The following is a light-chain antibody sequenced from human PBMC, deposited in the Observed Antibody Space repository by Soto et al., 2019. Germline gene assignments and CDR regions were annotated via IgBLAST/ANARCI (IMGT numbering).Light chain of an antibody. CDR1: QSVSSSH. CDR3: QQYGDSPMYT. J-gene: IGKJ2*01. CDR2: GAS. V-gene: IGKV3-20*01. Sequence: EIVLTQSPGTLSSSPGERATLSCRASQSVSSSHLAWYQQKSDQAPRLLIYGASSRATGIPDRFSGSGSGTYFTRTISRLEPEDFAVYFCQQYGDSPMYTFGQGTKLEI.